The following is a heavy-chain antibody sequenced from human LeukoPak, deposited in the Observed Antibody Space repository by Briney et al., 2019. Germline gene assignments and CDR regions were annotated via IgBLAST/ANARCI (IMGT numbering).Heavy chain of an antibody. CDR2: ISSSGSTI. Sequence: PGGSLRLSCAASGFTFSSYEMNWVRQAPGKGLEWVSYISSSGSTIYYADSVKGRFTISRDNAKNSLYLQMNSLRAEDTAVYYCASILGYCSGGYCYSDYWGQGTLVTVSS. V-gene: IGHV3-48*03. CDR3: ASILGYCSGGYCYSDY. D-gene: IGHD2-15*01. J-gene: IGHJ4*02. CDR1: GFTFSSYE.